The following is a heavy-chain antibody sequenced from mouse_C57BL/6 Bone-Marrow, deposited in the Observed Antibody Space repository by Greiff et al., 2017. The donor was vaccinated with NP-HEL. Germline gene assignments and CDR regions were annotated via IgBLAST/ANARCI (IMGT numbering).Heavy chain of an antibody. V-gene: IGHV1-26*01. CDR3: ARRDYYGFDD. CDR1: GYTFTDYY. J-gene: IGHJ2*01. CDR2: INPNNGGT. Sequence: EVQLQQSGPELVKPGASVKISCKASGYTFTDYYMNWVKQSPGKSLEWIGDINPNNGGTSYNQKFKGKATLTVDKSSSTAYMELRSLTSEDSAVYYCARRDYYGFDDWGQGTTLTVSS. D-gene: IGHD1-1*01.